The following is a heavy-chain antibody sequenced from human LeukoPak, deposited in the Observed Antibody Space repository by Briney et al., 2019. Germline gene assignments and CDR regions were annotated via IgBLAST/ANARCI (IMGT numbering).Heavy chain of an antibody. V-gene: IGHV5-51*01. D-gene: IGHD3-10*01. CDR1: GYSFTSYW. CDR3: ARHWASEGSGSYYNLAGFDY. CDR2: IYPGDSDT. Sequence: GESLKISCKGSGYSFTSYWIGWVRQMPGKGLEWMGIIYPGDSDTRYSPSFQGQVTISADKSISTAYLQWSSLKASDTAMYYCARHWASEGSGSYYNLAGFDYWGQGTLVTVSS. J-gene: IGHJ4*02.